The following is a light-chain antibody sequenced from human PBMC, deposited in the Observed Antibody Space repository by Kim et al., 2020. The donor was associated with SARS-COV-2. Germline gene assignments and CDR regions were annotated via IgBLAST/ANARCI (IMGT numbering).Light chain of an antibody. CDR1: SSNIGSNT. J-gene: IGLJ2*01. CDR3: AAWDDSLNGVV. CDR2: SNN. Sequence: ELTQPPSASGTPGQRVTISCSGSSSNIGSNTVNWYQQLPGTAPKLLIYSNNQRPAGVPDRFSGSKSGTSASLAISGLQSEDEADYYCAAWDDSLNGVVFGGGTQLTVL. V-gene: IGLV1-44*01.